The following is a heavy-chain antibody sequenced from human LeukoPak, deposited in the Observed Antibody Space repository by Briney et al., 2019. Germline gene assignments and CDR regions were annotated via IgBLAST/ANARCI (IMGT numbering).Heavy chain of an antibody. CDR3: TSQHTREGVIY. V-gene: IGHV1-69*04. J-gene: IGHJ4*02. CDR1: GGTFSSYA. Sequence: SVKVSCKASGGTFSSYAISWVRQAPGQGLEWMGRIIPILGIANYAQKFQGRVTITADKSTSTAYMELSSLRSEDTAVYYCTSQHTREGVIYWGQGTLVTVSS. D-gene: IGHD3-10*01. CDR2: IIPILGIA.